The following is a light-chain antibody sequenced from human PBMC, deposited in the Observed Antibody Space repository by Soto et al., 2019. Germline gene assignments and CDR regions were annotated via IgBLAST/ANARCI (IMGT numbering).Light chain of an antibody. CDR1: SSDIGSYNL. CDR3: CSYAGSSVI. Sequence: QSVLTQPASVSGSPGQSITISCTGTSSDIGSYNLVSGYQQHPGKAPQLMIYEGTKRPSGVSNRFSGSKSGNTASLTISGLQAEDEADYHCCSYAGSSVIFGGGTKVTVL. V-gene: IGLV2-23*01. CDR2: EGT. J-gene: IGLJ2*01.